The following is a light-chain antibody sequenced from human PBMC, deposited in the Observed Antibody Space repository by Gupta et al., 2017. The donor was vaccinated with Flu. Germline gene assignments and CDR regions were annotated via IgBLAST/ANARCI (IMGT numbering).Light chain of an antibody. CDR2: KIS. J-gene: IGKJ4*01. V-gene: IGKV2-24*01. CDR3: MQSTHLLS. Sequence: DIAITQTPLSLLVTFGQPAPSDCRSSQSLVHSDGNTYLSWLQQRPGQPPRLLIYKISNRFSGVPDRFSGSGAGTDFTLKISRVEAEDVGVYYCMQSTHLLSFGGGTKVEVK. CDR1: QSLVHSDGNTY.